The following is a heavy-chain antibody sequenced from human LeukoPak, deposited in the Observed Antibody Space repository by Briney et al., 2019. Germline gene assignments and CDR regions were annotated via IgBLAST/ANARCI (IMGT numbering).Heavy chain of an antibody. D-gene: IGHD1-26*01. V-gene: IGHV3-72*01. Sequence: GGSLRLSCAASGFTFSDHYMDWVRQPPGKGLKWVGRTRNRANSYTAEYAASVKVRFTISRDDSKNSLYLQMNSLKTEDTAVYYCARVKVEWELLQIAFDIWGQGTMVTVSS. CDR3: ARVKVEWELLQIAFDI. CDR2: TRNRANSYTA. CDR1: GFTFSDHY. J-gene: IGHJ3*02.